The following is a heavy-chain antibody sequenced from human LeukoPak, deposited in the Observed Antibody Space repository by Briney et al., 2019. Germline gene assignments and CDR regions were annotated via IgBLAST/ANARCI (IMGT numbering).Heavy chain of an antibody. CDR3: ATGIVVTAIDY. Sequence: ASVKVSCKASGYTFTSYGISWVRQAPGQGLEWMGWISAYNGNTNYAQKLQGRVTMTEGTSTDTAYMELSSLRSEDTAVYYCATGIVVTAIDYWGQGTLVTVSS. D-gene: IGHD2-21*02. V-gene: IGHV1-18*01. CDR1: GYTFTSYG. CDR2: ISAYNGNT. J-gene: IGHJ4*02.